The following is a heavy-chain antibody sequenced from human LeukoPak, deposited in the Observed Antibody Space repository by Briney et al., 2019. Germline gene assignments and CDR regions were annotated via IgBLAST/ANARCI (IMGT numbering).Heavy chain of an antibody. CDR3: VRELPPVVQYYFNF. CDR1: GFTFSSYG. CDR2: IWYDGSNK. Sequence: GRSLRLSCAASGFTFSSYGMHWVRQAPGKGLEWVAVIWYDGSNKYYADSVKGRFTISRDNSRNTLYLQMNSLRAEDTAVYYCVRELPPVVQYYFNFWGPGTLVTVSS. D-gene: IGHD3-22*01. J-gene: IGHJ4*02. V-gene: IGHV3-33*08.